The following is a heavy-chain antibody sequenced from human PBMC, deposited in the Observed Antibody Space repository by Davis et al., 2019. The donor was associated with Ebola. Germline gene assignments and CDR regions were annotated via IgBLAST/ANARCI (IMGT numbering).Heavy chain of an antibody. CDR3: ARKGRRDGYNYDY. V-gene: IGHV1-46*01. CDR2: INPSGGTT. J-gene: IGHJ4*02. Sequence: ASAKVSCKASGYTLTSHYINWVRQAPGQGLEWMGIINPSGGTTNYAQKFQDRVNMTRDTSTSTVYMELSSLRSDDTAVYYCARKGRRDGYNYDYWGQGTLVTVSS. D-gene: IGHD5-24*01. CDR1: GYTLTSHY.